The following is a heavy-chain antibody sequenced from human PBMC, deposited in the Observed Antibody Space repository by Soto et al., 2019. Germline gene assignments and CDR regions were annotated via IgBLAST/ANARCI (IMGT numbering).Heavy chain of an antibody. CDR3: ARALWVAGPRTGIDV. Sequence: GESLKISCKGSGYSFTSYWIGWVRQMPGKGLEWMGIIYPGDSDTRYSPSFQGQVTISADKSISTAYLQWSSLKASDTAMYYCARALWVAGPRTGIDVWGQGTTVTVSS. J-gene: IGHJ6*02. D-gene: IGHD6-19*01. CDR2: IYPGDSDT. CDR1: GYSFTSYW. V-gene: IGHV5-51*01.